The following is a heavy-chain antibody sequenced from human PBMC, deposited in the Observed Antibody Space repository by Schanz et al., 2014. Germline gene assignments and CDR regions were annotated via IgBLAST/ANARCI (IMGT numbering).Heavy chain of an antibody. V-gene: IGHV4-34*01. D-gene: IGHD2-2*01. CDR2: INQSGDT. CDR1: GGSFSGYY. Sequence: QVQLQQWGAGLLKPSETLSLTCAVSGGSFSGYYWSWIRQPPDTGLEWIGEINQSGDTNYNPSLKSRVTISVDPSNNQSSRKLRSVTAADTAVYYCARLYCSTPGCYVSPNGFAKDYWGQGTLVTVSS. J-gene: IGHJ4*02. CDR3: ARLYCSTPGCYVSPNGFAKDY.